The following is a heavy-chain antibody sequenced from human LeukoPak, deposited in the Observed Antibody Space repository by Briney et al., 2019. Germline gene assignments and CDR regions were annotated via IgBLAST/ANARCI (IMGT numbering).Heavy chain of an antibody. Sequence: PSETLSLTCAVSGGSISSSNWWSWVRQPPGKGLEWIGEIYHSGSTNYNPSLKSRVTISVDKSKNQFSLKLSSVTAADTAVYYCARGGGYSYGSFDYWGQGTLVTVSS. CDR3: ARGGGYSYGSFDY. D-gene: IGHD5-18*01. V-gene: IGHV4-4*02. J-gene: IGHJ4*02. CDR1: GGSISSSNW. CDR2: IYHSGST.